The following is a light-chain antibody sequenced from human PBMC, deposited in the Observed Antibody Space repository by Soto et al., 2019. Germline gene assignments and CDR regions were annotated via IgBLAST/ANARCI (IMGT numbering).Light chain of an antibody. CDR1: SSDVGGYNY. V-gene: IGLV2-14*01. CDR2: DVS. J-gene: IGLJ1*01. CDR3: SSYTSSSTLGV. Sequence: QSALTQPASVSGSPGQSITISCTGTSSDVGGYNYVSWYQQHPGKAPKLMIYDVSNRPSGVSNRFSGSKSGNTASLTISGLQAADEDDYYCSSYTSSSTLGVFGTGTKLTVL.